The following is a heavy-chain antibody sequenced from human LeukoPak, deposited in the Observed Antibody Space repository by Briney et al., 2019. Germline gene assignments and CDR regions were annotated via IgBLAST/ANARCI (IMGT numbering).Heavy chain of an antibody. J-gene: IGHJ4*02. CDR2: ISSSSSYI. CDR1: GFTFSSYS. V-gene: IGHV3-21*01. D-gene: IGHD6-13*01. CDR3: ARGLAAARYYFDY. Sequence: PGGSLRLSCAASGFTFSSYSMNWVRQAPGKGLEWVSSISSSSSYIYYADSVKGRFTISRDNAENSLYLQMNSLRAEDTAVYYCARGLAAARYYFDYWGQGTLVTVSS.